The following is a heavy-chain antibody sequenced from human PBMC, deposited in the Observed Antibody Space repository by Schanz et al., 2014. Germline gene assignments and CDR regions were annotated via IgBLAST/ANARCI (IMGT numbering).Heavy chain of an antibody. CDR1: GFTFSSYG. V-gene: IGHV3-33*01. CDR2: IWYDENNK. Sequence: QVQLVESGGGVVQFGRSLRLSCVASGFTFSSYGMHWVRQAPGKGLEWVAVIWYDENNKYYADSVKGRFTMSRDNAKNSMYLHMKSLRGEDTAVYYCARDLEGYDGGGGGFDPWGQGTLVTVSS. CDR3: ARDLEGYDGGGGGFDP. J-gene: IGHJ5*02. D-gene: IGHD2-21*01.